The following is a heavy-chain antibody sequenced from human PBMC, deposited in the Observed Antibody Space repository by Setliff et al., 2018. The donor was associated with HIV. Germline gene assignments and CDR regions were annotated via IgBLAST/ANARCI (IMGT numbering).Heavy chain of an antibody. J-gene: IGHJ4*02. CDR3: ARLPTGDHHFDF. V-gene: IGHV5-51*01. CDR1: GYRFASYW. Sequence: PGESLKISCKGSGYRFASYWIGWVRQMPGKGLEWMGIIHPGDSATRYSPSFQGQVTISADKSISTAYLHWSSLKASDTAMYFCARLPTGDHHFDFWGEGTLVTVSS. CDR2: IHPGDSAT. D-gene: IGHD7-27*01.